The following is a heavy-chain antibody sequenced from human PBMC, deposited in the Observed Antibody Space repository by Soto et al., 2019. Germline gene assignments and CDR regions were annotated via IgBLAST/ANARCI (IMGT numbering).Heavy chain of an antibody. D-gene: IGHD3-9*01. CDR1: GYTFTSYG. V-gene: IGHV1-18*01. CDR2: ISADNGHT. Sequence: GASVKVSCKASGYTFTSYGISWVRQAPGQGLEWTGWISADNGHTNYAQKFQGRVTMTKDTSTRTAYMDLNSLKTEDTAVYYCTTGLRRYFDWFRSVNYYGMDVWGQGTTVTVSS. J-gene: IGHJ6*02. CDR3: TTGLRRYFDWFRSVNYYGMDV.